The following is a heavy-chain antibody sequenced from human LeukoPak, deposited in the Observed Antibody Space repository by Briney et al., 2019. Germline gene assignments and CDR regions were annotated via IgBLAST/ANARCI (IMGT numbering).Heavy chain of an antibody. CDR1: GFTFSSYA. D-gene: IGHD2-15*01. V-gene: IGHV3-23*01. CDR2: ISGSGGST. CDR3: ARGVAATGDFDY. Sequence: GGSLRLSCTASGFTFSSYAMSWVRQAPGKGLEWVSAISGSGGSTYYADSVEGRFTISRDNSKNTLYLQMNSLRAEDTAVYYCARGVAATGDFDYWGQGTLVTVSS. J-gene: IGHJ4*02.